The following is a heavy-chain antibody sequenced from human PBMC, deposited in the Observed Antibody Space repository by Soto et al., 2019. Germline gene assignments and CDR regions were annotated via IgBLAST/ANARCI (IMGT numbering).Heavy chain of an antibody. CDR1: GGTFSSYA. CDR3: AREVDTAPEGYYYYGMDV. J-gene: IGHJ6*02. Sequence: AASLKVSCKGSGGTFSSYAISWVRQAPGQGLEWMGGIIPIFGTANYAQKFQGRVTITADESTSTAYMELSSLRSEDTAVYYCAREVDTAPEGYYYYGMDVWGQGTTVTVSS. D-gene: IGHD5-18*01. CDR2: IIPIFGTA. V-gene: IGHV1-69*13.